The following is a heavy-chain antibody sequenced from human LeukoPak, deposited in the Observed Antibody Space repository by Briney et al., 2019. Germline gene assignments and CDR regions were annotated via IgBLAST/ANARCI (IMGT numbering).Heavy chain of an antibody. D-gene: IGHD3-22*01. V-gene: IGHV3-23*01. CDR3: AKVLHSGYSRDAFDI. Sequence: PGGSLRLSCAASGFTFSSYGMSWVRQAPGKGLEWVSAISCSGGSTYYADSVKGRFTISRDNSKNTLYLQMYSLRAEDTPVYYCAKVLHSGYSRDAFDIWGQGTMVTVSS. J-gene: IGHJ3*02. CDR2: ISCSGGST. CDR1: GFTFSSYG.